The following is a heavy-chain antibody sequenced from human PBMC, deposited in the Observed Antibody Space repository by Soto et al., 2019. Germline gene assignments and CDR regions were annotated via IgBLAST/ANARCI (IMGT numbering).Heavy chain of an antibody. CDR3: TRGYSRAVSCYNWDS. CDR2: INPIGGSP. J-gene: IGHJ5*01. V-gene: IGHV1-46*01. Sequence: ASVKVSCKASGDTFSNYYIHWVRQAPGQGLEWMGIINPIGGSPGYAQKFQGRVTLTRDTSTSTVYMELSRLKSEDTAVYYCTRGYSRAVSCYNWDSLGQGTLLTVSS. CDR1: GDTFSNYY. D-gene: IGHD2-15*01.